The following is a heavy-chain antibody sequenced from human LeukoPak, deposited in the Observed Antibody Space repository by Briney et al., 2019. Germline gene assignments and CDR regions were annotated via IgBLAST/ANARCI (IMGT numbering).Heavy chain of an antibody. CDR1: GGSISSYY. V-gene: IGHV4-4*07. CDR3: ARDPRPYGDVIWYFDL. J-gene: IGHJ2*01. Sequence: SETLSLTCTVSGGSISSYYWSWIRQPAGKGLEWIGRIYTSGSTNYNPSLKSRVTMSVDTSKNQFSLKLSSVAAADTAVYYCARDPRPYGDVIWYFDLWGRGTLVTVPS. CDR2: IYTSGST. D-gene: IGHD4-17*01.